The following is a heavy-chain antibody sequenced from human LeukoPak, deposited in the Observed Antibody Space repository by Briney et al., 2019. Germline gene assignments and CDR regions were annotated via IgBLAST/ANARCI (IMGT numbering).Heavy chain of an antibody. CDR2: INPNSGGT. V-gene: IGHV1-2*02. D-gene: IGHD2-2*01. Sequence: ASVKVSCKASGYTFTGYYMHRVRQAPGQGLEWMGWINPNSGGTNYAQKFQGRVTMTRDTSISTAYMELSRLRSDDTAVYYCARDHVVVPAAMGNWFDPWGQGTLVTVSS. CDR3: ARDHVVVPAAMGNWFDP. CDR1: GYTFTGYY. J-gene: IGHJ5*02.